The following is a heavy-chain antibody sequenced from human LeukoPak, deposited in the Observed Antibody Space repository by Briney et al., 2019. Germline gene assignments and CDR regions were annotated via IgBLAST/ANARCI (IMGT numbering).Heavy chain of an antibody. V-gene: IGHV3-21*01. J-gene: IGHJ3*02. CDR2: ISSSSSYI. D-gene: IGHD5-18*01. Sequence: PGGSLRLSCAASGFTFCSYSMNWVRQAPGKGLEWVSSISSSSSYIYYADSVKGRFTISRDNAKNSLYLQMNSLRAEDTAVYYCARDLIRGYSYGYYGAFDIWGQGTMVTVSS. CDR3: ARDLIRGYSYGYYGAFDI. CDR1: GFTFCSYS.